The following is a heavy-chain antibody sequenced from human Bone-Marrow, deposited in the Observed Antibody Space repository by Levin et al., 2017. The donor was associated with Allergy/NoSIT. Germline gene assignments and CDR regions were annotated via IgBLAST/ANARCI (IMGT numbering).Heavy chain of an antibody. V-gene: IGHV3-30*18. Sequence: GGSLRLSCAASGFTFSSYGIHWVRQAPGKGLEWVAVISFDGSNTFYLDSVKGRFAISRDNSKNTVFLEMNSLRAEDTALYYCAKATPYNYSWGTTRYTDTFDVWGQGTMVTVSS. CDR2: ISFDGSNT. D-gene: IGHD3-16*02. J-gene: IGHJ3*01. CDR3: AKATPYNYSWGTTRYTDTFDV. CDR1: GFTFSSYG.